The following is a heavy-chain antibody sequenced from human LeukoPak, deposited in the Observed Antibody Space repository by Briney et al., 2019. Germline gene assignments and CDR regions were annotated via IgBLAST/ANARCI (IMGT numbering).Heavy chain of an antibody. V-gene: IGHV3-74*01. CDR1: GFTFSNYW. CDR3: ARDPFYGDADFDY. CDR2: IKSDGSST. J-gene: IGHJ4*02. D-gene: IGHD4-17*01. Sequence: GGSLRLSCAASGFTFSNYWMHWVRQAPWKGLVWVSRIKSDGSSTTYADSVKGRFTISRDNAKNMVYLQMNSLRAEDTAVYYCARDPFYGDADFDYWGQGTLVTVSS.